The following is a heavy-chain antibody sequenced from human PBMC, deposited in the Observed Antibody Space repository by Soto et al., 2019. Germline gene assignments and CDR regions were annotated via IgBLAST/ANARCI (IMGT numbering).Heavy chain of an antibody. Sequence: ASVKVSCKASGYTFTTYGVTWVRQAPGQGLEWMGWVSAHNGDTKYSQNFQGRVTMTTDTSTSTAYMELRSLRSDDTAVYYCVRVKIIVAAALTNYDPWGQGTMGTVSS. V-gene: IGHV1-18*04. CDR3: VRVKIIVAAALTNYDP. CDR2: VSAHNGDT. J-gene: IGHJ5*02. D-gene: IGHD2-2*01. CDR1: GYTFTTYG.